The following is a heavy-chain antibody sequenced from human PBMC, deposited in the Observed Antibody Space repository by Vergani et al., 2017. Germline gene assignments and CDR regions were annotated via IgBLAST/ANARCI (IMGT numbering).Heavy chain of an antibody. J-gene: IGHJ6*03. D-gene: IGHD3-16*02. CDR1: GDSITNGGFS. CDR2: IFPSGNS. Sequence: QLQLQESGSGLVKPSQTLSLTCAVSGDSITNGGFSWNWIRQPPGKGPEWIVYIFPSGNSDYNPSPKNRVSISLDKSKNQFSLWVNSVTAADTAVYFCARASLRALVGYYYYMDVWGKGKTVVVSS. CDR3: ARASLRALVGYYYYMDV. V-gene: IGHV4-30-2*01.